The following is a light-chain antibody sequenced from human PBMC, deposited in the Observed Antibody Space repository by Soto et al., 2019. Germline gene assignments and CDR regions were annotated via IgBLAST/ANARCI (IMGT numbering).Light chain of an antibody. CDR3: QQYGSSPRT. Sequence: EIVLTQSPGTLSLSPGDRATLSCRASQSVSSSYLAWYQQKPGQAPRLLIYGASTRATGIPDRFSGSGSGTDFTLTISRLESEDFAVYYCQQYGSSPRTFGQGTKVDIK. CDR1: QSVSSSY. V-gene: IGKV3-20*01. J-gene: IGKJ1*01. CDR2: GAS.